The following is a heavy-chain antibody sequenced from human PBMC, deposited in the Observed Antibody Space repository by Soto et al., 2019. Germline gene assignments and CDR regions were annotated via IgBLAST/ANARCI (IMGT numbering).Heavy chain of an antibody. Sequence: LRLSCEASGFTFSDYWIHWVRQSPGRVLVLVSRVQGNGIGTNHAASVEGRFTISRDNAKNTVYLQMNGLRSDDTALYYCALPYAGDPAGFDYWGQGTLVTVSS. CDR1: GFTFSDYW. CDR2: VQGNGIGT. D-gene: IGHD2-21*02. V-gene: IGHV3-74*01. CDR3: ALPYAGDPAGFDY. J-gene: IGHJ4*02.